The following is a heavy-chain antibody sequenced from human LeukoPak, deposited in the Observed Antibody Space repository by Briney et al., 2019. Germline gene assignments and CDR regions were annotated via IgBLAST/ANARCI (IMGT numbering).Heavy chain of an antibody. J-gene: IGHJ3*02. CDR2: IYYSGST. CDR3: ARVYYYDGGAFDI. CDR1: GGSVSSGSYY. Sequence: KPSETLSLTCTVSGGSVSSGSYYWSWIRQPPGKGLEWIGYIYYSGSTNYNPSLKSRVTISVDTSKNQFSLKLSSVTAADTAVYYCARVYYYDGGAFDIWGQGTMVTVSS. V-gene: IGHV4-61*01. D-gene: IGHD3-22*01.